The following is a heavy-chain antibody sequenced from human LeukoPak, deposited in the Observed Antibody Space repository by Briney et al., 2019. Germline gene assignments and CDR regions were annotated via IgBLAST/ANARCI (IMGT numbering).Heavy chain of an antibody. Sequence: GRSLRLSCAASGFTFSSYGMHWVRQAPGKGLEWVAVISYDGSNKYYADSVKGRFTISRDNSKNTLYLQMNSLRAEDTAVYYCAKNRGIAVAGTSWFDPWGQGTLVTVSS. J-gene: IGHJ5*02. CDR3: AKNRGIAVAGTSWFDP. CDR2: ISYDGSNK. V-gene: IGHV3-30*18. D-gene: IGHD6-13*01. CDR1: GFTFSSYG.